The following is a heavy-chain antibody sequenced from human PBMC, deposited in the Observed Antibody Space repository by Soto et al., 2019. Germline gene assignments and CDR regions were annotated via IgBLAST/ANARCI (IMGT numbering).Heavy chain of an antibody. J-gene: IGHJ3*02. V-gene: IGHV3-7*01. D-gene: IGHD2-8*01. Sequence: GGSLRLSCAASGFTFSSYWMSWVRQAPGKGLEWVANIKQDGSEKYYVDSVKGRFTISRDNAKNSLYLQMNSLRAEDTAVYYCARDSSGYCTNGVCYDAFDIWGQGTMVTVSS. CDR1: GFTFSSYW. CDR3: ARDSSGYCTNGVCYDAFDI. CDR2: IKQDGSEK.